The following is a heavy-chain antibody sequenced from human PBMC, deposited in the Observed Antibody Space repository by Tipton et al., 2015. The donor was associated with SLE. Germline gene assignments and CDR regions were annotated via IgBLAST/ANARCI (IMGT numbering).Heavy chain of an antibody. V-gene: IGHV4-59*11. CDR3: ARVGLIAAAKTFDI. D-gene: IGHD6-25*01. Sequence: TLSLTCTVSGGSISSHYWSWIRQPPGKGLEWIGYVYSSGSTKYNPSLKSRVTISVDTSKNQFSLKLSSVTAADTAAYYCARVGLIAAAKTFDIWGQGTMVTVSS. J-gene: IGHJ3*02. CDR1: GGSISSHY. CDR2: VYSSGST.